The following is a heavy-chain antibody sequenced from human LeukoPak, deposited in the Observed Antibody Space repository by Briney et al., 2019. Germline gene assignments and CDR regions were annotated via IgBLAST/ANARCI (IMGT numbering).Heavy chain of an antibody. D-gene: IGHD6-19*01. CDR2: IRYDGSNK. V-gene: IGHV3-30*02. CDR1: GFTFSSYG. J-gene: IGHJ5*02. CDR3: AKAGSSGSHNWFDP. Sequence: GSLRLSCAASGFTFSSYGMHWVRQAPGKGLEWVAFIRYDGSNKYYADSVKGRFTISRDNSKNTLYLQMNSLRAEDTAVYYCAKAGSSGSHNWFDPWGQGTLVTVSS.